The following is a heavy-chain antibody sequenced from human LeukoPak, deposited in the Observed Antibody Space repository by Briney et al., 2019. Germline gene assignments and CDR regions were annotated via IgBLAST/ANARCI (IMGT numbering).Heavy chain of an antibody. Sequence: SETLSLTCTVSGGSMRNYYWSWIRQPPGKGLEWIGYIYYSGSTNYNPSLKSRVTISVDTSKNQFSLKLSSVTAADTAMYYCASYSYYYDSSGYFDYWGQGTLVTVSS. CDR2: IYYSGST. D-gene: IGHD3-22*01. V-gene: IGHV4-59*01. CDR3: ASYSYYYDSSGYFDY. J-gene: IGHJ4*02. CDR1: GGSMRNYY.